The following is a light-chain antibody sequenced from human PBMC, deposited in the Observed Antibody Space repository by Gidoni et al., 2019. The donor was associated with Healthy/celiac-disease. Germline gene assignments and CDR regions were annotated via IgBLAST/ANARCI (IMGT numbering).Light chain of an antibody. J-gene: IGKJ1*01. Sequence: IVMTQYPDSLAVSLGERATINCKSSQSVLYTSNNKNYLAWYQQKPGQPPKLLIYWASTRESGVPDRFNGSGSGTDFTLTISSLKAEDVAVYYCQKYYSTPWTFGQGTKVEIK. CDR2: WAS. CDR3: QKYYSTPWT. V-gene: IGKV4-1*01. CDR1: QSVLYTSNNKNY.